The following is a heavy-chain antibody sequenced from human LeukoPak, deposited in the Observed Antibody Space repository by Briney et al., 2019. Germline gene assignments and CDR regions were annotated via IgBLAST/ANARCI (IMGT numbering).Heavy chain of an antibody. CDR2: INPNSGGT. CDR3: ARLCSSTSCYLVEDY. Sequence: GASVKVSCKASGYTFTGYYMHWVRQAPRQGLEWMGRINPNSGGTNYAQKFQGRVTMTRDTSISTAYMELSRLRSDDTAVYYCARLCSSTSCYLVEDYWGQGTLVTVSS. J-gene: IGHJ4*02. V-gene: IGHV1-2*06. CDR1: GYTFTGYY. D-gene: IGHD2-2*01.